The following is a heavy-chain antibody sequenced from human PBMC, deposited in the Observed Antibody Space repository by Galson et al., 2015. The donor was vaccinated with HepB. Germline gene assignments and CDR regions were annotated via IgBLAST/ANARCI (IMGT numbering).Heavy chain of an antibody. D-gene: IGHD6-19*01. CDR2: ISAYNGNT. V-gene: IGHV1-18*04. Sequence: SVKVSCKASGYTFTSYGISWVRQAPGQGLEWMGWISAYNGNTNYAQKLQGRVTMTTDTSTSTAYMELRSLRSDDTAVYYCARGDSSGWYPLGWFDPWGQGTLVTVSS. J-gene: IGHJ5*02. CDR1: GYTFTSYG. CDR3: ARGDSSGWYPLGWFDP.